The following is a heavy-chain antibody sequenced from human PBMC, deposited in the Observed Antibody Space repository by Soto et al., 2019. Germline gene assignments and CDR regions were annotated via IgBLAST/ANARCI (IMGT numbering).Heavy chain of an antibody. J-gene: IGHJ4*02. CDR3: ARGWVGTGSHYFRF. CDR1: GGSFSGYY. CDR2: INHSRST. V-gene: IGHV4-34*01. Sequence: SETLSLTCAVYGGSFSGYYWSWIRQPPGKGLEWIGEINHSRSTKYNPSLKSRVTISIDTSKNQFSLKLNSVTAADTAVYYCARGWVGTGSHYFRFWGQGTLVTVSS. D-gene: IGHD1-1*01.